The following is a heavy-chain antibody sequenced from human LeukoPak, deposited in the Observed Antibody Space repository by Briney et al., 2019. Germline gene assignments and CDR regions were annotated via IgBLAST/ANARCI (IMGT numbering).Heavy chain of an antibody. J-gene: IGHJ4*02. D-gene: IGHD1-26*01. V-gene: IGHV3-23*01. Sequence: GGSLRLSCAASGFTFSSYAMSWVRQAPGKGLEWVSAISGSDTSTYYADSVKGRFTISRDNSKNTLYLQMNSLRDEDTAVYCASSGSYRFDYWGQGTLVTVSS. CDR2: ISGSDTST. CDR1: GFTFSSYA. CDR3: ASSGSYRFDY.